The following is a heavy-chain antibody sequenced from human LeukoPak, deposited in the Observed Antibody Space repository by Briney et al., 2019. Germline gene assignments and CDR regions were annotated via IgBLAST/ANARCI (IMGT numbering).Heavy chain of an antibody. J-gene: IGHJ4*02. Sequence: GESLKISCKGSGYSFTSYWIGWVRQMPGKGLEWMGKIYPGDSDTRYSPSFQGQVTISADKSISTAYLQWSSLKASDTAMYYCASQTDGANRSFDYWGQGTLVTVSS. CDR1: GYSFTSYW. D-gene: IGHD3-10*01. CDR2: IYPGDSDT. CDR3: ASQTDGANRSFDY. V-gene: IGHV5-51*01.